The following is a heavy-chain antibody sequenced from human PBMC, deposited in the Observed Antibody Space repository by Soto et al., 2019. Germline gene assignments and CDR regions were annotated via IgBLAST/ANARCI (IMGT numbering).Heavy chain of an antibody. V-gene: IGHV3-7*01. J-gene: IGHJ4*02. CDR3: ARSGGGPRFPMYYFDY. CDR2: IKQDGSEK. Sequence: QPGGSLRLSCAASGFTFSSYWMSWVRQAPGKGLEWVANIKQDGSEKYYVDSVKGRFTISRDNAKNSLYLQMNSLRAEDTAVYYCARSGGGPRFPMYYFDYWGQGTLVTVSS. D-gene: IGHD2-15*01. CDR1: GFTFSSYW.